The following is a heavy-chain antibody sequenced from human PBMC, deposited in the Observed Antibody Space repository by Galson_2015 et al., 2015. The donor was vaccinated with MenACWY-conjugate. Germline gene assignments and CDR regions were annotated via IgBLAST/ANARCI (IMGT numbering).Heavy chain of an antibody. V-gene: IGHV3-74*01. CDR3: VRALNGDADY. Sequence: SLRLSCAGSGFIFCSHWMHWVRQLPGEGLIWVSRMNGDGSIIDYADSVKGRFTTSRDNAKNMVFLQMDRLRAEDTAVYYCVRALNGDADYWGQGTLVTVSS. CDR2: MNGDGSII. CDR1: GFIFCSHW. J-gene: IGHJ4*02. D-gene: IGHD2-21*02.